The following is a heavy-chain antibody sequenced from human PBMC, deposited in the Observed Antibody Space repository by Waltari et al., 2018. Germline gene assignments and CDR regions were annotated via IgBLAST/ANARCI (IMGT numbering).Heavy chain of an antibody. Sequence: VQLVQSGAEVKKPGSSVKVSCKDSGFTYSIYAMSWVRQDPGKGPEGVSAVSYSGGRTYYADSVKGRFTISRDNSESTLYLQMNSLRAEDTAVYYCAKEAPYYYDSSGYFDYWGQGTLVTVSS. V-gene: IGHV3-23*04. CDR2: VSYSGGRT. D-gene: IGHD3-22*01. CDR1: GFTYSIYA. CDR3: AKEAPYYYDSSGYFDY. J-gene: IGHJ4*02.